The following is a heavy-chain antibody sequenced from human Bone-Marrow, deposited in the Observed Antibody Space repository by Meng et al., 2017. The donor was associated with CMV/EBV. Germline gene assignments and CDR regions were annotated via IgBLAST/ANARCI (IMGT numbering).Heavy chain of an antibody. V-gene: IGHV4-39*07. CDR3: ERDMGPELGVVY. Sequence: SETLSLTCSVSGGSISRSTYYWGWTRQPPGKGLEWIGSIFYRGSTYYNPSLESRVTIPVGTSKNEFSLPLRSVTAADSAVYYCERDMGPELGVVYWGQGTLVTVSS. J-gene: IGHJ4*02. D-gene: IGHD7-27*01. CDR2: IFYRGST. CDR1: GGSISRSTYY.